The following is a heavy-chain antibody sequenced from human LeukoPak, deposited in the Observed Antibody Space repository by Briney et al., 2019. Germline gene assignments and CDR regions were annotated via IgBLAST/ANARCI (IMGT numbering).Heavy chain of an antibody. J-gene: IGHJ4*02. CDR2: INPSGGST. V-gene: IGHV1-46*01. CDR3: ARGPMYYYGSGSLLDY. Sequence: ASVKVSCKASGYTFTSYYMHWVRQAPGQGLEWMGIINPSGGSTSYAQKFQGRVTMTRDTSTSTVYMELSSLRSEDTAVYYCARGPMYYYGSGSLLDYWGQGTLVTVSS. CDR1: GYTFTSYY. D-gene: IGHD3-10*01.